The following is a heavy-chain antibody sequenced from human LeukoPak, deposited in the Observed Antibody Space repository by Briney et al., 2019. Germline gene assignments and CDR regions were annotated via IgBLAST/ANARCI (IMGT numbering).Heavy chain of an antibody. CDR2: ISSGGRTI. V-gene: IGHV3-48*03. J-gene: IGHJ3*01. CDR3: ARGGNIGYKYNAFDV. Sequence: PGGSLRLSCAASGFTFTNFEMNWVRLAPGKGLEWVSFISSGGRTIYYADSVKGRFTISRDDAKNSLYLQMNSLRAEDTAVYYCARGGNIGYKYNAFDVWGQGTMVTVSS. D-gene: IGHD2/OR15-2a*01. CDR1: GFTFTNFE.